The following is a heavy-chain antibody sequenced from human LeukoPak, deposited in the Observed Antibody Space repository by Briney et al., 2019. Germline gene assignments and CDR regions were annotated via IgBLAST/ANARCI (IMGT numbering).Heavy chain of an antibody. V-gene: IGHV3-23*01. CDR3: AKGSIVGATSYYYMDV. CDR1: GFTFSNYA. CDR2: ISGSGDRT. Sequence: PGGSLRLSCAASGFTFSNYAMSWVRQAPGKGLEWVPGISGSGDRTYYADSVKGRFSISRDKSKNTLYVQMNSLRAEDTAVYYCAKGSIVGATSYYYMDVWGKGTTVTISS. D-gene: IGHD1-26*01. J-gene: IGHJ6*03.